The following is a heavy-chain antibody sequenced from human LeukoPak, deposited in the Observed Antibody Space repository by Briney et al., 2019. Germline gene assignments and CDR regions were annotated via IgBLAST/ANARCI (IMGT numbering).Heavy chain of an antibody. CDR2: ISSLSGTR. V-gene: IGHV3-48*01. CDR1: GLTFSSYS. D-gene: IGHD6-13*01. Sequence: GGSLRLSCAASGLTFSSYSMNWVRQAPGKGLEWVSFISSLSGTRDYADSVRGRFTISRDNAKNSLYLQMNSLRAEDTAVYYCARARSSWYPGYYDYWGQGTLVTVSS. J-gene: IGHJ4*02. CDR3: ARARSSWYPGYYDY.